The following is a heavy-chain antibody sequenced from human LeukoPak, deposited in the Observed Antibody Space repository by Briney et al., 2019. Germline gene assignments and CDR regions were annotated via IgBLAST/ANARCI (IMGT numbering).Heavy chain of an antibody. D-gene: IGHD5-12*01. V-gene: IGHV4-34*01. J-gene: IGHJ5*02. CDR1: GGSFSGYY. CDR3: AGGRPLGWLRLNWFDP. CDR2: INHSGST. Sequence: SETLSLTCAVYGGSFSGYYWSWIRQPPGKGLEWIGEINHSGSTNSNPSLKSRVTISVDTSKNQFSLKLSSVTAADTAVYYCAGGRPLGWLRLNWFDPWGQGTLVTVSS.